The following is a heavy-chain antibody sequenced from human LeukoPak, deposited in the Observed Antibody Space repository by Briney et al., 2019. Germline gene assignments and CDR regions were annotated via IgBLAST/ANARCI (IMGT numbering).Heavy chain of an antibody. D-gene: IGHD1-1*01. CDR3: AREGSSTTYYYTTTVWTS. CDR2: INPNSGGT. CDR1: GYTFTGYY. J-gene: IGHJ6*02. V-gene: IGHV1-2*04. Sequence: ASVKVSCKASGYTFTGYYMHWVRQAPGQGLEWMGWINPNSGGTNYAQKFQGWVTMTRDTSISTAYMELSRLRSDDTAVYYCAREGSSTTYYYTTTVWTSGAKGPRSPSP.